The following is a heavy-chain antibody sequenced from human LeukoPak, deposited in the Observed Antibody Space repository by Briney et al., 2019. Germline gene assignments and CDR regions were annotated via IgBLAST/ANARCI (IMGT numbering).Heavy chain of an antibody. CDR3: AKEYYYGSGSYYGMDV. J-gene: IGHJ6*02. CDR2: ISWNSGSI. Sequence: GGSRRLSCAASGFTFDDYAMHWVRQAPGKGLEWVSGISWNSGSIGYADSVKGRFTISRDNAKNSLYLQMNSLRAEDTALYYCAKEYYYGSGSYYGMDVWGQGTTVTVSS. D-gene: IGHD3-10*01. V-gene: IGHV3-9*01. CDR1: GFTFDDYA.